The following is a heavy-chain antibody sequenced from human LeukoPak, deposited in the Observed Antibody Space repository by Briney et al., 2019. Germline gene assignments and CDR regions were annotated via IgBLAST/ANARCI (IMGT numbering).Heavy chain of an antibody. CDR1: GGSISSSNW. Sequence: SGTLSLTCAVSGGSISSSNWWSWVRQPPGKGLEWIGEIYHSGSTNYNPSLKSRVTILVDMTKNLFSLNLTSVTAADTAVYYCARVSLSNAIDIWGQGAMVTVSS. V-gene: IGHV4-4*02. CDR3: ARVSLSNAIDI. CDR2: IYHSGST. J-gene: IGHJ3*02.